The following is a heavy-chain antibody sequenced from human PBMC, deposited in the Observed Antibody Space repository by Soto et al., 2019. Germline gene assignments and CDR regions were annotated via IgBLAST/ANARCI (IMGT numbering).Heavy chain of an antibody. CDR1: GFTFSSYA. CDR3: AKAARTDYGDYAPYYFDY. J-gene: IGHJ4*02. D-gene: IGHD4-17*01. Sequence: QVQLVESGGGVVQPGRSLRLSCAASGFTFSSYAMHWVRQAPGKGLEWVAVISYDGSNKYYADSVKGRFTISRDNPKNTLYLQMNSLRAEDTAVYYCAKAARTDYGDYAPYYFDYWGQGTLVTVSS. CDR2: ISYDGSNK. V-gene: IGHV3-30-3*01.